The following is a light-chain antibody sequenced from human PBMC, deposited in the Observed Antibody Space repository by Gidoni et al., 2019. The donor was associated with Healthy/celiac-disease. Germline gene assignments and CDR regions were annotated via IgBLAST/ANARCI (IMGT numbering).Light chain of an antibody. CDR1: QSVSSH. CDR3: QQRSNWPLT. V-gene: IGKV3-11*01. CDR2: DAS. J-gene: IGKJ4*01. Sequence: EIVLTQSPATLSLSPGERATLSCRASQSVSSHLAWYQQKPGQDPRRLIYDASNRATGIPARFSGSGSGTDFTLTISSLEPEDFAVYYCQQRSNWPLTFGGGTKVEIK.